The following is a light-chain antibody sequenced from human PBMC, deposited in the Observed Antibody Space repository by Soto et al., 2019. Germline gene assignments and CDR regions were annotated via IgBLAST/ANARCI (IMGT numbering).Light chain of an antibody. CDR3: QQRSNWPPKIT. CDR2: DAS. Sequence: EIVLAQSPATLSLSPGERATLSCRASQSVSIYLAWYQQKPGQAPRLLIYDASNRATGIPARFSGSGSGTDFTLTISSLEPEDFPVYYCQQRSNWPPKITFGQGTRLEI. CDR1: QSVSIY. V-gene: IGKV3-11*01. J-gene: IGKJ5*01.